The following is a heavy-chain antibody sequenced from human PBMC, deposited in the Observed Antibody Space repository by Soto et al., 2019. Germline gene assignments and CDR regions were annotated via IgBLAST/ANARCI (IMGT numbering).Heavy chain of an antibody. CDR2: IIPIFGTA. CDR1: GGTFSSYA. J-gene: IGHJ6*02. D-gene: IGHD1-1*01. V-gene: IGHV1-69*13. CDR3: AINDQLAEERVHYYYYGMDV. Sequence: SVKVSCKASGGTFSSYAISWVRQAPGQGLEWMGGIIPIFGTANYAQKFQGRVTITADESTSTAYMELSSLRSEDTAVYYCAINDQLAEERVHYYYYGMDVWGQGTTVTV.